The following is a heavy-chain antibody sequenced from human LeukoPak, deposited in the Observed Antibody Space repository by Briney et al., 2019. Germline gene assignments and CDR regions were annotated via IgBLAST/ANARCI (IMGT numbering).Heavy chain of an antibody. CDR1: GFSFDDYT. CDR3: AKDDSGTIDY. CDR2: IGSNSGGI. D-gene: IGHD1-14*01. V-gene: IGHV3-9*01. Sequence: GGSLRLSCIASGFSFDDYTLYWVRQAPGKGLEWVSGIGSNSGGIGYADSVKGRFTISRDNAKNSLYLQMNSLRVEDTAFYYCAKDDSGTIDYWGQGTLVIVSS. J-gene: IGHJ4*02.